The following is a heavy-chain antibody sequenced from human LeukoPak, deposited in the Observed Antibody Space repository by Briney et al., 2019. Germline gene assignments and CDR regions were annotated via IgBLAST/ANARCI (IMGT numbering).Heavy chain of an antibody. D-gene: IGHD4-11*01. Sequence: GGSLRLSCAASGFTFSSYWMSWVRQAPGKGLEWVADIKQDGSEKYYVHSVKGRFTISRDNAKNSLYLQMNSLGAEDTAVYYCASADSRGADYWGQGTLVTVSS. CDR3: ASADSRGADY. CDR2: IKQDGSEK. CDR1: GFTFSSYW. J-gene: IGHJ4*02. V-gene: IGHV3-7*01.